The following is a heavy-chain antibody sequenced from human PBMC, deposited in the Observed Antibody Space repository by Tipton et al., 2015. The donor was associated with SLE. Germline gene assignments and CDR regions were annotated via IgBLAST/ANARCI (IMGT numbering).Heavy chain of an antibody. CDR1: GYTFTGYY. J-gene: IGHJ4*02. CDR3: ARACFGQQLDPPDY. Sequence: QSGPEVKKPGASVKVSCKASGYTFTGYYMHWVRQAPGQGLEWMGRINPNSGGTNYAQKFQGRVTMTRDTSISTAYMELSRLRSDDTAVYYCARACFGQQLDPPDYGVQGTLVTVSS. D-gene: IGHD6-13*01. CDR2: INPNSGGT. V-gene: IGHV1-2*06.